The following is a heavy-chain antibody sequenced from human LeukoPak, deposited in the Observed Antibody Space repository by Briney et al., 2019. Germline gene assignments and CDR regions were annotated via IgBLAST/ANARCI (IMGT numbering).Heavy chain of an antibody. CDR3: AREPRDGYNSLDY. J-gene: IGHJ4*02. CDR2: IYTSGRT. D-gene: IGHD5-24*01. Sequence: SETLSLTCTVSGGSISSTNYYWSWIRQPTGKGLEWIGRIYTSGRTNYNPSLKSRVTISVDTSKNQFSLKLSSVTAADTAVYYCAREPRDGYNSLDYWGQGTLVTVSS. CDR1: GGSISSTNYY. V-gene: IGHV4-61*02.